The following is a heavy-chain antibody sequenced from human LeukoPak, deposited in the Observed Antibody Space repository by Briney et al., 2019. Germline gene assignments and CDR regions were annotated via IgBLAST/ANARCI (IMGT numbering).Heavy chain of an antibody. CDR2: IIPIFGTA. V-gene: IGHV1-69*06. CDR1: GGTFSSYA. CDR3: ARSPIKDIAAASYYFDY. J-gene: IGHJ4*02. Sequence: SVKVSCKASGGTFSSYATSWVRHPPGQGLEWMGGIIPIFGTANYAQKFQGRVTITADKSTSTAYMELSSLRSEDTAVYYCARSPIKDIAAASYYFDYWGQGTLVTVSS. D-gene: IGHD6-13*01.